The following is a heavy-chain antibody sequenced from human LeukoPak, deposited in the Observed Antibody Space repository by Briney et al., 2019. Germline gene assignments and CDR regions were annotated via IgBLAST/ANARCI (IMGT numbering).Heavy chain of an antibody. CDR1: GGSISTYY. Sequence: SETLSLTCTVSGGSISTYYWSWIRQPPRKGLEWIGYIYYTGSTNYNPSLKSRVTISVDASKNQFSLKLTSVTAADTAVYYCVRVSCSGGTCLSPDWGQGTLVTVSS. V-gene: IGHV4-59*01. J-gene: IGHJ1*01. CDR3: VRVSCSGGTCLSPD. CDR2: IYYTGST. D-gene: IGHD2-15*01.